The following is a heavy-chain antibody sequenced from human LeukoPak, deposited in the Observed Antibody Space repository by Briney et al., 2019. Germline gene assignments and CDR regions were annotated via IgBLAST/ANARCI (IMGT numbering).Heavy chain of an antibody. CDR3: ARTVARIGY. CDR1: GFTFSSYE. D-gene: IGHD4-23*01. V-gene: IGHV3-48*03. CDR2: ISSSGSTI. Sequence: GGSLRLSCAASGFTFSSYEMNWVRQAPGKGLEWVSHISSSGSTIYCTDSVKGRFTISRDNSKNSLYLQMNSLRAEDTAIYYCARTVARIGYWAQGTLVTVSS. J-gene: IGHJ4*02.